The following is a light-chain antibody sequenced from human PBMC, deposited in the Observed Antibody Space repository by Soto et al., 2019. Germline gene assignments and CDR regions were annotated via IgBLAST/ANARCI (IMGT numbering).Light chain of an antibody. CDR3: QQYDQWPIT. V-gene: IGKV3-15*01. CDR2: GAS. J-gene: IGKJ5*01. Sequence: EIVMTQSPDTLYVSPGEGATLSCRASQSVRTKLAWYQQKAGQAPRLLIYGASTRATGIPDRFSGSGSGTEFTLTISSLQPEDFAVYYCQQYDQWPITFGQGTRLEI. CDR1: QSVRTK.